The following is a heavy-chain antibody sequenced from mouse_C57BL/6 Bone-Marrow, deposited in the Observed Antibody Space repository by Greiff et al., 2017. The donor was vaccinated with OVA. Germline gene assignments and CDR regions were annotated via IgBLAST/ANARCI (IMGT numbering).Heavy chain of an antibody. Sequence: VQLVESGAELVRPGTSVKVSCKASGYAFTNYLIEWVKQRPGQGLEWIGVINPGSGGTNYNEKFKGKATLTADKSSSTAYMQLSSLTSEDSAVYFCARDWFDVWGTGTTVTVSS. CDR1: GYAFTNYL. V-gene: IGHV1-54*01. J-gene: IGHJ1*03. D-gene: IGHD4-1*01. CDR3: ARDWFDV. CDR2: INPGSGGT.